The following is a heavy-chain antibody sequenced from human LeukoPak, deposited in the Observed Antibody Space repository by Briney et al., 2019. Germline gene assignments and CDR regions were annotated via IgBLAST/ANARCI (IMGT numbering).Heavy chain of an antibody. D-gene: IGHD2-15*01. Sequence: SETLSLTCAVSGGSISSGGYSWSWIRQPPGKGLEWIGYIYHSGSTYYNPSLKSRVTISVDRSKNQFSLKLSSVTAADTAVYYCARASVVAASYYFDYWGQGTLVTVSS. V-gene: IGHV4-30-2*01. J-gene: IGHJ4*02. CDR3: ARASVVAASYYFDY. CDR1: GGSISSGGYS. CDR2: IYHSGST.